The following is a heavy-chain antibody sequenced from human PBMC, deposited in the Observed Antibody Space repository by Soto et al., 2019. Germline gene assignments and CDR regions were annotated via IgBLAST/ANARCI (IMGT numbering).Heavy chain of an antibody. CDR1: GFSLSPSGVG. CDR3: THSRDDSSGYYPPGYYFDY. J-gene: IGHJ4*01. D-gene: IGHD3-22*01. V-gene: IGHV2-5*02. CDR2: IYWDDDK. Sequence: SGPTLVNPTQTLTLTCTFSGFSLSPSGVGVGWIRQPPGKALEWLALIYWDDDKRYSPSLKSRLTITKDTSKNQVVLRMTYIDPVDTATYYCTHSRDDSSGYYPPGYYFDYWGQGTLVTVSS.